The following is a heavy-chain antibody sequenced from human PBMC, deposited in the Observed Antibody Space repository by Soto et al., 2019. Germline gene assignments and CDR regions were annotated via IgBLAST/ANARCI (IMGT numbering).Heavy chain of an antibody. V-gene: IGHV4-34*01. CDR2: INHSGST. Sequence: PSETLSLTCAVYGGSFSGYYWSWLRQPPGKGLEWIGEINHSGSTNYNPSLKSRVTISPDTSKNQFSLRLISVTAADTAVYYCARTRCSSSSCRTNFDNWGKGTLVTVSS. D-gene: IGHD2-15*01. CDR3: ARTRCSSSSCRTNFDN. J-gene: IGHJ4*02. CDR1: GGSFSGYY.